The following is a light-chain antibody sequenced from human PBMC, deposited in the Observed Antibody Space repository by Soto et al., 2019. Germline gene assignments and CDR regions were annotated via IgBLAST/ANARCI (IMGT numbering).Light chain of an antibody. CDR1: QSVGSY. CDR3: QQRSNGNSLN. CDR2: DAS. Sequence: TVFVSAIDTVTLSFRASQSVGSYLAWYQHKPGQAPRLLISDASNRATGIQARFSGSGSETDFTLTISSLEPEDSAVYYFQQRSNGNSLNFAGGTKVEIK. J-gene: IGKJ4*01. V-gene: IGKV3-11*01.